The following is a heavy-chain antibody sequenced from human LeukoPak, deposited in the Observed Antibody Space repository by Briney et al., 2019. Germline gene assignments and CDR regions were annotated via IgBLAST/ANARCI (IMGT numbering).Heavy chain of an antibody. CDR3: ARDLTPTHYYDSSGYPTWDY. Sequence: GRSLRLSCAASGFTFSSYGMHWVRQAPGKGLEWVAVIWYDGSNKYYADSVKGRFTISRDNSKNTVYLQMNSLSAEDTAVYYCARDLTPTHYYDSSGYPTWDYWGQGTLVTVSS. J-gene: IGHJ4*02. V-gene: IGHV3-33*01. CDR2: IWYDGSNK. D-gene: IGHD3-22*01. CDR1: GFTFSSYG.